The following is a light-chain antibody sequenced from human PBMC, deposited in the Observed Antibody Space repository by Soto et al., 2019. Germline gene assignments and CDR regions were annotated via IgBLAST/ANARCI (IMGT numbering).Light chain of an antibody. CDR2: AAS. J-gene: IGKJ1*01. CDR3: QQSYSTPS. V-gene: IGKV1-39*01. Sequence: DIQMTQSPSSLSASVGDRVTITCRASQSISSYLNWYQQKPGKAPKLLIYAASSLQSGVPSRFSGSGSATDFTLTISSLQREDFATYYCQQSYSTPSFGQGTKVDIK. CDR1: QSISSY.